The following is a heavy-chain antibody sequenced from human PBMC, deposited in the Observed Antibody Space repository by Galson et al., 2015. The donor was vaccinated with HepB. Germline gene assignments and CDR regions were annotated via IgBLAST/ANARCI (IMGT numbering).Heavy chain of an antibody. CDR1: GGTFSSYA. V-gene: IGHV1-69*13. D-gene: IGHD2-2*03. J-gene: IGHJ3*02. Sequence: SVKVSCKASGGTFSSYAISWVRQAPGQGLEWMGGIIPIFGTANYAQKFQGRVTITADESTSTAYMELSSLRSEDTAVYYCASGLDSVVVPAAGDGAVDIWGQGTMVTVSS. CDR3: ASGLDSVVVPAAGDGAVDI. CDR2: IIPIFGTA.